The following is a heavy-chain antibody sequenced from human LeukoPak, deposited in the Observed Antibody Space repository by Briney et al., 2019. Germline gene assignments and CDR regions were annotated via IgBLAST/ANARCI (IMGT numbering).Heavy chain of an antibody. CDR2: IHYSGKV. V-gene: IGHV4-39*01. J-gene: IGHJ5*02. D-gene: IGHD3-10*01. CDR1: GGSLRSSGHW. CDR3: ADGGDSPFNWFDP. Sequence: SETLSLTCTVSGGSLRSSGHWWVWIRQPPGKGLEWIGSIHYSGKVYYNPSLKSRVTISLDTSKNQLSLRLNSVTAADTAIYYCADGGDSPFNWFDPWGQGTQVTVSS.